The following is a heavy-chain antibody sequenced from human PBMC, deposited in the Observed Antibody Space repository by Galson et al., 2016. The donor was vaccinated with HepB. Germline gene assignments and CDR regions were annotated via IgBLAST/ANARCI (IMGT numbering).Heavy chain of an antibody. CDR3: AREFERHKVTTYYYYGMDV. V-gene: IGHV1-2*02. J-gene: IGHJ6*02. Sequence: SVKVSCKASGYTFTGYFIHWVRQAPGQGLEWMGLIKPHSGGTKFAQKFQGRVTMTRDTSTSTVYMELTSLRSDDTAVYFCAREFERHKVTTYYYYGMDVWGQGTTVTVSS. CDR2: IKPHSGGT. CDR1: GYTFTGYF. D-gene: IGHD4-17*01.